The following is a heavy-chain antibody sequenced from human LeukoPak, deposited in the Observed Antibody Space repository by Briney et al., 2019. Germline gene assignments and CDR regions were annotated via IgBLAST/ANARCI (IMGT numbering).Heavy chain of an antibody. D-gene: IGHD1-20*01. V-gene: IGHV3-33*01. CDR1: GLTFSNSG. Sequence: GGSLRLSCGASGLTFSNSGFHWVRQAPGKGLEWVAVIWYDGSNKNYVDSVKGRFTISRDNSKNTVYLEMNSLRAEDTAVYYCARGVFAGDLLTGYWYFDLWGRGTLVTVSS. J-gene: IGHJ2*01. CDR3: ARGVFAGDLLTGYWYFDL. CDR2: IWYDGSNK.